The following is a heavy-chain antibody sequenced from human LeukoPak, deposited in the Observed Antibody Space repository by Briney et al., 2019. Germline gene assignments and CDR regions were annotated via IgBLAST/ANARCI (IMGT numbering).Heavy chain of an antibody. Sequence: PGGSLRLSCAASGFTFSSYAMSWVRQAPGKGLEGVSAISGSGGSTYYADSVKGRFTISRDNSKNTLYLQMNSLRAEDTAVYYCAADFDYYDSSGQGTHAFDIWGQGTMVTVSP. CDR3: AADFDYYDSSGQGTHAFDI. V-gene: IGHV3-23*01. D-gene: IGHD3-22*01. CDR2: ISGSGGST. J-gene: IGHJ3*02. CDR1: GFTFSSYA.